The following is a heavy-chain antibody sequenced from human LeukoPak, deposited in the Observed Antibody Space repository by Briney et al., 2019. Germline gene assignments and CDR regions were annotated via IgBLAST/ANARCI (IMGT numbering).Heavy chain of an antibody. CDR1: GYTFTGYY. Sequence: ASVKVSCKASGYTFTGYYMHWVRQAPGQGLEWMGRINPNSGGTNYAQKFQGRVTMTRDTSISTAYMELSSLRSEDTAVYYCARDAEYYDSSGLFDYWGQGTLVTVSS. J-gene: IGHJ4*02. D-gene: IGHD3-22*01. CDR2: INPNSGGT. CDR3: ARDAEYYDSSGLFDY. V-gene: IGHV1-2*06.